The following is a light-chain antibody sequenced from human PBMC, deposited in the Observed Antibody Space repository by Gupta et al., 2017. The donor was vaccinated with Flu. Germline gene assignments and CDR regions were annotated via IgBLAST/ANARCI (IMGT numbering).Light chain of an antibody. Sequence: EIVLTQSPATLSLSPGERATLSCRASQSVSTYLAWFQQKPGQAPRLLIYDASNRATGIPARFSGSGSGTDFTLTIRSLEPEDCAVYYCQQRSNWPLLTFGGGTKVEIK. CDR2: DAS. V-gene: IGKV3-11*01. CDR3: QQRSNWPLLT. CDR1: QSVSTY. J-gene: IGKJ4*01.